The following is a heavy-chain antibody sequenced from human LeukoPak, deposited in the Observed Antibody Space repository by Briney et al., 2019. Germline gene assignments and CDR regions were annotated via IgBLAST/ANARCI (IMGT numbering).Heavy chain of an antibody. CDR2: ISGSGGST. J-gene: IGHJ4*02. Sequence: GGSLRPSCAASGFTFSSYAMSWVRQAPGKGLEWVSAISGSGGSTYYADSVKGRFTISRDNSKNTLYLQMNSLRAEDTAVYYCARSNSGYASFDYWGQGTLVTVSS. CDR3: ARSNSGYASFDY. CDR1: GFTFSSYA. D-gene: IGHD5-12*01. V-gene: IGHV3-23*01.